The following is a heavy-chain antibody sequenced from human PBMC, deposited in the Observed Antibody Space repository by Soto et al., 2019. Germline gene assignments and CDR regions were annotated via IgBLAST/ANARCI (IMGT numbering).Heavy chain of an antibody. D-gene: IGHD2-21*01. J-gene: IGHJ4*02. CDR1: GFTFSSYS. CDR2: MSYDGNSN. V-gene: IGHV3-30-3*01. CDR3: ARGRTVRDHDDFDL. Sequence: QVQLVESGGGVVQPGRSLRLSCAASGFTFSSYSMHWFRQAPGKGLEWVAAMSYDGNSNYFADSVKGRFTISRDNSKNTLSLQMNSLGAEDSAVYYCARGRTVRDHDDFDLWGQGTLVTVSS.